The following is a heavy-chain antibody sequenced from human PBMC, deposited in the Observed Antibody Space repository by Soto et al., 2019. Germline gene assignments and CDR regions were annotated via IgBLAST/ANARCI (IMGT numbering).Heavy chain of an antibody. Sequence: SETLSLTCAVYGGSFSGYYWSWILQPPGKGLEWIGEINHSGSTNYNPSLKSRVTISVDTSKNQFSLKLSSVTAADTAVYYCARWYSSSWYYWFDPWGQGTLVTVSS. J-gene: IGHJ5*02. CDR3: ARWYSSSWYYWFDP. V-gene: IGHV4-34*01. D-gene: IGHD6-13*01. CDR2: INHSGST. CDR1: GGSFSGYY.